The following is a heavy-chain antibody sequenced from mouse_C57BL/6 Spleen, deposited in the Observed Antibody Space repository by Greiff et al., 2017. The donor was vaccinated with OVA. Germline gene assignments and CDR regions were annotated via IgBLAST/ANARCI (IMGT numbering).Heavy chain of an antibody. CDR1: GYTFTDYY. D-gene: IGHD1-1*01. V-gene: IGHV1-75*01. J-gene: IGHJ4*01. Sequence: QVQLQQSGPELVKPGASVKISCKASGYTFTDYYINWVKQRPGQGLEWIGWIFPGSGSTYYNEKFKGKATLTVDKSSSTAYMLLSSLTSEDSAVYYCARTFYYGSSFAMDYWGQGTSVTVSS. CDR2: IFPGSGST. CDR3: ARTFYYGSSFAMDY.